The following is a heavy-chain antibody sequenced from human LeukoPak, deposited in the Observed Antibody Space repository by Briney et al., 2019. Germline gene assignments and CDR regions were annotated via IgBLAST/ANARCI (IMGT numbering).Heavy chain of an antibody. Sequence: SETLSLTCTVAGDSFTNYFWSWIRQPPGKGLEWIGSIYYTGSTNYNPSLQSRVTISLDTSKNHFSLNLNSVTAADTAVYYCARGKGDFDSWGQGTLVTVSS. J-gene: IGHJ4*02. CDR2: IYYTGST. D-gene: IGHD3-16*01. V-gene: IGHV4-59*01. CDR3: ARGKGDFDS. CDR1: GDSFTNYF.